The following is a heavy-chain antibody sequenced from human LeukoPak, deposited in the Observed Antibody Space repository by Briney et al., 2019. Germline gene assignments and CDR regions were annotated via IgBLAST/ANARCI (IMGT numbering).Heavy chain of an antibody. V-gene: IGHV3-30*18. CDR3: AKGTTFGGVIVANYFDY. CDR2: ISYDGSNK. J-gene: IGHJ4*02. Sequence: PGGSLRLSCAASGFTFSSYGMHWVRQAPGKGLEWVAVISYDGSNKYYADSVKGRFTISRDNSKNTLYLQMNSLRAEDTAVYYCAKGTTFGGVIVANYFDYWGQGTLVTVSS. CDR1: GFTFSSYG. D-gene: IGHD3-16*02.